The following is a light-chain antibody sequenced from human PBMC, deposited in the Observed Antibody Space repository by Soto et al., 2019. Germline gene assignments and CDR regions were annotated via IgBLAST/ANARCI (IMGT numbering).Light chain of an antibody. CDR1: QSVSSSY. CDR3: QQYGLT. V-gene: IGKV3-20*01. J-gene: IGKJ4*01. CDR2: GAS. Sequence: EIVLPQSPGTLSLSPGERATLSCRASQSVSSSYLAWYQQKPGQAPRLLIYGASSRATGIPDRFSGSGSGTDFTLTISRLEPEDFAVYYCQQYGLTFGGGPKVYIK.